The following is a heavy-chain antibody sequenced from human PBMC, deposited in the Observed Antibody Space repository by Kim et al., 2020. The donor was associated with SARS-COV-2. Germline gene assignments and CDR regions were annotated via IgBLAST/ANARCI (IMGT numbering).Heavy chain of an antibody. Sequence: SETLSLTCTVSGGSISSGGYYWSWIRQHPGKGLEWIGYIYYSGSTYYNPSLKSRVTISVDTSKNQFYLKMSSVTAADTAVYYCARGLSYLLWNFEGGDDGFDIWGQGTMVTVSS. J-gene: IGHJ3*02. D-gene: IGHD2-21*02. CDR1: GGSISSGGYY. CDR2: IYYSGST. V-gene: IGHV4-31*03. CDR3: ARGLSYLLWNFEGGDDGFDI.